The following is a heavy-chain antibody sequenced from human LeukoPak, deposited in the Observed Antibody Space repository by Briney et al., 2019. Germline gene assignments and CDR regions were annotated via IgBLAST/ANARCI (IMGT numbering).Heavy chain of an antibody. J-gene: IGHJ3*02. CDR2: IYSGGRT. V-gene: IGHV3-66*02. CDR1: GFTVSSNY. Sequence: GXXLRLSCAASGFTVSSNYMSWVRQAPGKGLEWVSVIYSGGRTYYSDSVKGRFTISRDNSKNTLYLQMNSLRAEDTAVYYCARDPHYYDSSGYLVRGAFDIWGQGTMVTVSS. CDR3: ARDPHYYDSSGYLVRGAFDI. D-gene: IGHD3-22*01.